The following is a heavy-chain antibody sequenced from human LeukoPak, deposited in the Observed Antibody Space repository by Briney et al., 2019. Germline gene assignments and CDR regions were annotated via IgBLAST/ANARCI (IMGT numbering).Heavy chain of an antibody. Sequence: SETLSLTCAVYGGSFSGYYWSWIRQPPGKGLEWIGEINHSGSTNYNPSLKSRVTISVDTSKNQFSLKLSSVTAADTAVYYCAGGLGIPTYYFAYWGQGTLVTVSS. CDR1: GGSFSGYY. CDR2: INHSGST. J-gene: IGHJ4*02. D-gene: IGHD7-27*01. CDR3: AGGLGIPTYYFAY. V-gene: IGHV4-34*01.